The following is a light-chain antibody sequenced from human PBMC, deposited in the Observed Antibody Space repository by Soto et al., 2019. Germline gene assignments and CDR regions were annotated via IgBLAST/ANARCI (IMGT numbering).Light chain of an antibody. J-gene: IGLJ3*02. V-gene: IGLV2-8*01. CDR1: SSDVGGYNL. CDR3: SSHAGSNNWGV. CDR2: EVN. Sequence: QSALTQPPSASGSPGQSVTISCTGTSSDVGGYNLVSWYQQHPGKAPKLMIYEVNKRPSGVPDRFSGSKSGNTASLTVSGLQAEDEAHYYCSSHAGSNNWGVFGGGTKLTVL.